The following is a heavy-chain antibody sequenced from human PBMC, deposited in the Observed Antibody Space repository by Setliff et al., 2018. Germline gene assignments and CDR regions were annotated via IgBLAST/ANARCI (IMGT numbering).Heavy chain of an antibody. CDR2: INPDSGDT. CDR3: ATETGGSGYYY. V-gene: IGHV1-8*01. J-gene: IGHJ4*02. D-gene: IGHD3-3*01. Sequence: GASVKVSCKASGYTFTSYDIKWVRQVTGQGLEWMGRINPDSGDTDYARNFQGRVTMTRDTSMSTAYMELSSLRSEDTAVYYCATETGGSGYYYWGQGTLVTVSS. CDR1: GYTFTSYD.